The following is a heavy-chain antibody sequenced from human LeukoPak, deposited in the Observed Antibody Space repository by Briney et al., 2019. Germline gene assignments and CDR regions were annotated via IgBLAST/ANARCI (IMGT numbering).Heavy chain of an antibody. V-gene: IGHV4-4*07. Sequence: PSETLSLTCTVSGGSISSYYWNWIRQPAGKGLEWIGRIYTGGSTNYNPSLKSRVTMSVDTSKNQFSLKLSSVTAADTAVYYCARLISSSWRFDYWGQGTLVTVPS. J-gene: IGHJ4*02. CDR2: IYTGGST. CDR3: ARLISSSWRFDY. CDR1: GGSISSYY. D-gene: IGHD6-13*01.